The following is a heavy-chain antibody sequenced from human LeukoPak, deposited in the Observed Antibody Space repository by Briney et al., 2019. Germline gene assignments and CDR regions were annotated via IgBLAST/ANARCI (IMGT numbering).Heavy chain of an antibody. D-gene: IGHD6-13*01. CDR1: GFTFSSYS. V-gene: IGHV3-21*01. CDR3: ARDDIAAAGTAYFDY. Sequence: GGSLRLSCAASGFTFSSYSMNWVRQAPGKGLEWVSSISSSSSYIYYADSVKGRFTISRDNAKNSLYLQMNSLRAEDTAVYYCARDDIAAAGTAYFDYWGQGTLVTVSS. CDR2: ISSSSSYI. J-gene: IGHJ4*02.